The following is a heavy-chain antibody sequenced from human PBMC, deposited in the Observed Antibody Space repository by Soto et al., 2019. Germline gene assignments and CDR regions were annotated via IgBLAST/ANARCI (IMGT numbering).Heavy chain of an antibody. CDR3: AKDAMSGDGIWLMDS. CDR2: LLRSGSSA. D-gene: IGHD4-17*01. J-gene: IGHJ5*02. CDR1: GFTFRNAW. Sequence: GRSLGLSCAASGFTFRNAWMPWARHDPGKGLEWVSSLLRSGSSAYYADSVRGRFTISSDTSANSLYLQMDNLRAEDTAIYYCAKDAMSGDGIWLMDSWGQGTVVTVSS. V-gene: IGHV3-23*01.